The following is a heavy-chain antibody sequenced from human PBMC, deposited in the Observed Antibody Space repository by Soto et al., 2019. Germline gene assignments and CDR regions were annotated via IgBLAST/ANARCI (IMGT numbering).Heavy chain of an antibody. J-gene: IGHJ3*02. CDR1: GGTFSSYT. CDR3: AREGGITGRVGAFDI. Sequence: QVQLVQSGAEVKKPGSSVKVSCKASGGTFSSYTISWVRQAPGQGLEWMGRIIPILGIANYAQKFQGRVTITADKSTSTAYMELSSLRSEDTAVYYCAREGGITGRVGAFDIWGQGTMVTVSS. V-gene: IGHV1-69*08. D-gene: IGHD1-20*01. CDR2: IIPILGIA.